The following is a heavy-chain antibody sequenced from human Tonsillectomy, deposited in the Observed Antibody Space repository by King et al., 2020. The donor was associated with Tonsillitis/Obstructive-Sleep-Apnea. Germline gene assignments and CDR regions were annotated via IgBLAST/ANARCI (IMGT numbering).Heavy chain of an antibody. V-gene: IGHV3-30*04. CDR3: VSMYMAVTGPQVTLDV. Sequence: VQLVESGGGVVQPGRSLRLSCAASGFTFSTYAMHWVRQAPGRGLEWVAVMSYDGSNKFCADSVKGRFTISRDNSKNTLYLQMNSLRAEDTAVYYCVSMYMAVTGPQVTLDVWGKGTTVTVSS. CDR1: GFTFSTYA. D-gene: IGHD4-11*01. CDR2: MSYDGSNK. J-gene: IGHJ6*04.